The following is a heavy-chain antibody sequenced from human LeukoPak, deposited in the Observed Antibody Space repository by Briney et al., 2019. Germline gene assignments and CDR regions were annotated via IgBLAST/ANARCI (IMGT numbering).Heavy chain of an antibody. CDR3: VRYYTRQSWYFDL. Sequence: PGGSLRLSCAASGFTFSSDWMIWVRQAPGKGLEWVANIKPDEGEKYYLDSVKGRFTVSRDNAKNSLYLQMNSLRVEDTAVYYCVRYYTRQSWYFDLWGRGTLVTVSS. J-gene: IGHJ2*01. CDR2: IKPDEGEK. CDR1: GFTFSSDW. D-gene: IGHD3-10*01. V-gene: IGHV3-7*01.